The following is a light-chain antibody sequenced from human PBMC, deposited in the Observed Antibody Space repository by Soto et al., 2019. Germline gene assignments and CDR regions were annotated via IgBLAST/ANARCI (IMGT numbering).Light chain of an antibody. Sequence: QSVLTQPRSVSGSPGQSVTISCSGSDSDVGYYNYVSWYQQHPGKAPKLMIYDVTKRPSGVPDRFSASKSGNTASLTISGLQAEDEADYYCSSYTSTNHVVFGGGTKLTVL. CDR2: DVT. J-gene: IGLJ2*01. V-gene: IGLV2-11*01. CDR1: DSDVGYYNY. CDR3: SSYTSTNHVV.